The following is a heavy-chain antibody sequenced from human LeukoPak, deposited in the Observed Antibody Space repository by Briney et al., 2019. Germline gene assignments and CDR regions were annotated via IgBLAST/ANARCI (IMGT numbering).Heavy chain of an antibody. J-gene: IGHJ6*03. Sequence: GKGLEWVANIKQDGSEKYYVDSVKGRFTISRDNAKNSLYLQMNSLRAEDTAVNYCAREVGSGYSYGYYYMDVWGKGTTVTVSS. CDR2: IKQDGSEK. CDR3: AREVGSGYSYGYYYMDV. V-gene: IGHV3-7*01. D-gene: IGHD5-18*01.